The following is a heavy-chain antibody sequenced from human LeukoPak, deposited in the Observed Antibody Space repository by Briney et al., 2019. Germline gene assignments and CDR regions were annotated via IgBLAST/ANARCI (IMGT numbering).Heavy chain of an antibody. V-gene: IGHV3-33*08. CDR1: GFTFSSYG. CDR2: IWYGGSNK. D-gene: IGHD3-9*01. J-gene: IGHJ4*02. CDR3: AGASILTGYVFDY. Sequence: PGRSLRVSCAASGFTFSSYGMHWVRQAPGKGMEWVAVIWYGGSNKYYADSVKGRFTISRDNSKNTLYLQMNSLRAEDTAVYYCAGASILTGYVFDYWGQGTLVTVSS.